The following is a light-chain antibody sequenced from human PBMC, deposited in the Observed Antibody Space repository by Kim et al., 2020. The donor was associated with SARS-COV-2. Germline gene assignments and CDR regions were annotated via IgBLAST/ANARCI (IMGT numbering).Light chain of an antibody. V-gene: IGLV7-46*01. CDR2: DSS. J-gene: IGLJ2*01. CDR1: TGAVTSGPY. CDR3: LLSYSGLVF. Sequence: PGGTVPLTCASNTGAVTSGPYPSWFQRKPGQDPRTLIYDSSHKHSWTPARFSGSLLGGNAALTLSGAQPEDEADYYCLLSYSGLVFFGGGTQLTVL.